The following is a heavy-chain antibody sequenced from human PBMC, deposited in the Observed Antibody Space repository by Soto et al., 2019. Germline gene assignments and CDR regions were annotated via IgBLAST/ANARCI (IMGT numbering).Heavy chain of an antibody. CDR1: GGSIRSNNW. J-gene: IGHJ3*02. CDR2: IFQSGST. V-gene: IGHV4-4*02. CDR3: ARTYDGSGPNSGGYGFDI. Sequence: SETLSLTCAVSGGSIRSNNWWSWVRQPPGKGLEWIGEIFQSGSTHYNPSLKTRVTISVDKSKNQFSLKLSSVTAADTAVYYCARTYDGSGPNSGGYGFDIWGQGTMVT. D-gene: IGHD3-22*01.